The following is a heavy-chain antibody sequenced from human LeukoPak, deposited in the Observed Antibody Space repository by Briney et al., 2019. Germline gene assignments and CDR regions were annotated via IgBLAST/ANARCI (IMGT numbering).Heavy chain of an antibody. CDR3: TNERTYGMDV. CDR1: GFTFSGSA. Sequence: GGSLRLSCTAPGFTFSGSAMHWVRQASGKGLEWVGRIRSKANSYATAYVASVKGRFTISRDDSKNTAYLQMNSLKTEDTAVYYCTNERTYGMDVWGQGTTVTVSS. CDR2: IRSKANSYAT. D-gene: IGHD6-25*01. V-gene: IGHV3-73*01. J-gene: IGHJ6*02.